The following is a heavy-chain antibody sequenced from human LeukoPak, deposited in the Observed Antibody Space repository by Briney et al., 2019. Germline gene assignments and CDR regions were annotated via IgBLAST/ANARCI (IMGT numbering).Heavy chain of an antibody. D-gene: IGHD3-22*01. Sequence: PSETLSLTCAVYGGSFSGYYWSWIRQPPGKGLEWIGEINHSGSTNYNPSLKSRVTISVDTSKNQFSLKLSSVTAADTAVYYCARGGVYYYDSSGYLDYWGQGTLVTVSS. CDR1: GGSFSGYY. J-gene: IGHJ4*02. V-gene: IGHV4-34*01. CDR2: INHSGST. CDR3: ARGGVYYYDSSGYLDY.